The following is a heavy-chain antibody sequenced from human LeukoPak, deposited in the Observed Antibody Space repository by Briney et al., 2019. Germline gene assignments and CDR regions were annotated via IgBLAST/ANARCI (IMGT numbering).Heavy chain of an antibody. CDR1: GFTVVKGL. V-gene: IGHV3-74*01. CDR2: INSDGSST. J-gene: IGHJ6*02. Sequence: GESLRLFGTPSGFTVVKGLSDDARQPPVNELVWVSRINSDGSSTNYADSVKGRFTISRDNAKNTLYPRMNSLRAEDTAVYYCVCLGLLPSYGMDVWGQGTTVTVSS. CDR3: VCLGLLPSYGMDV. D-gene: IGHD2/OR15-2a*01.